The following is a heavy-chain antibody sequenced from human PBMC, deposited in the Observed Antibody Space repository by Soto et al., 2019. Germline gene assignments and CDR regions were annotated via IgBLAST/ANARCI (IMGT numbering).Heavy chain of an antibody. CDR2: INSEGSST. J-gene: IGHJ6*03. V-gene: IGHV3-74*01. CDR1: GFTFSSNW. CDR3: ARSLPYYYYCYYMDV. Sequence: EVQLEESGGGLVQPGGPLRLSCVASGFTFSSNWVHWVRQAPGKGLVWVARINSEGSSTTYADSVKGRFTISRDNAKNTLFLQMNSLRAEDTAVYYCARSLPYYYYCYYMDVWGKGTTVTVSS.